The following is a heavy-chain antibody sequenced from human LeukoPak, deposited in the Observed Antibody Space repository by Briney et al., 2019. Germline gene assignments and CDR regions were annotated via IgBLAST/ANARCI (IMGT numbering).Heavy chain of an antibody. CDR2: MKPDGSEI. CDR1: GFIFVDYW. CDR3: TRGVYAFDI. Sequence: QTGGSLRLSCAASGFIFVDYWVTWVRQAPGKELEWVAYMKPDGSEIYYLDSVKGRFTISRDNTKNLLYLQMNSLRAEDTATYYCTRGVYAFDIWGQGTMVTVSS. V-gene: IGHV3-7*01. J-gene: IGHJ3*02.